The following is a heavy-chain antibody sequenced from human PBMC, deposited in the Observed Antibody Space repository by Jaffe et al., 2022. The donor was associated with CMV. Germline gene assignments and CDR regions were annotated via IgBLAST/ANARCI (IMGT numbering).Heavy chain of an antibody. D-gene: IGHD5-12*01. V-gene: IGHV3-7*01. CDR3: ARARKGGLRSAYYFDY. CDR2: IKQDGSEK. Sequence: EVQLVESGGGLVQPGGSLRLSCAASGFTFSSYWMSWVRQAPGKGLEWVANIKQDGSEKYYVDSVKGRFTISRDNAKNSLYLQMNSLRAEDTAVYYCARARKGGLRSAYYFDYWGQGTLVTVSS. J-gene: IGHJ4*02. CDR1: GFTFSSYW.